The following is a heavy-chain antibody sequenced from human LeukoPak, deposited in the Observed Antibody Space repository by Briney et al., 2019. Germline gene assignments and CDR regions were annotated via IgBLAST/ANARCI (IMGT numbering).Heavy chain of an antibody. D-gene: IGHD5-18*01. V-gene: IGHV4-59*01. CDR2: IYYSGST. Sequence: PSETLSLTCTVCGGSISSYYWSWIRQPPGKGLEWIGYIYYSGSTNYNPSLKSRVTISVDTSKNQFSLKLSSVTAADTAVYYCARTAQDGNYYYYHYMDVWGKGTTVTISS. CDR3: ARTAQDGNYYYYHYMDV. CDR1: GGSISSYY. J-gene: IGHJ6*03.